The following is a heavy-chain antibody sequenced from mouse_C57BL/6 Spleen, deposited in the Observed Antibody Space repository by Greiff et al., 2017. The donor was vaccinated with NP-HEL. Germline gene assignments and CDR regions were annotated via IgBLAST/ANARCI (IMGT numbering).Heavy chain of an antibody. CDR1: GFTFSDYY. V-gene: IGHV5-12*01. D-gene: IGHD2-3*01. CDR2: ISNGGGST. CDR3: ARHPIYDGYHYWYFDV. Sequence: EVKLEESGGGLVQPGGSLKLSCAASGFTFSDYYMYWVRQTPEKRLEWVAYISNGGGSTYYPDTVKGRFTISRDNAKNTLYLQMSRLKSEDTAMYYCARHPIYDGYHYWYFDVWGTGTTVTVSS. J-gene: IGHJ1*03.